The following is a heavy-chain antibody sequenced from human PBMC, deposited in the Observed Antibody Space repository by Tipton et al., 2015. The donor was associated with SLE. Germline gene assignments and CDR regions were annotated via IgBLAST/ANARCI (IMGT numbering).Heavy chain of an antibody. CDR2: IYYSGST. D-gene: IGHD5-12*01. J-gene: IGHJ4*02. Sequence: TLSLTCTVSGGSINSYYWSWIRQPPGKGLEWIGSIYYSGSTYYNPSLKSRVTISVDTSKNQFSLKLSSVTAADTAVYYCARRGYSGYFDYWGQGTLVTVSS. CDR1: GGSINSYY. V-gene: IGHV4-39*07. CDR3: ARRGYSGYFDY.